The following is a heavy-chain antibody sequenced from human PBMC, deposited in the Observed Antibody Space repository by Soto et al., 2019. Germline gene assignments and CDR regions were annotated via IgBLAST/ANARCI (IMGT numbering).Heavy chain of an antibody. Sequence: PGGSLRRSYEASCFTFSSYGMHWVRQATGKGLEYVSAISSNGGSTYYANSVKGRFTISRDNSKNTLYLQMGSLRAEDMAVYYCARARPYCSSTSCGNWFDPWGQGTLVTVSS. CDR1: CFTFSSYG. V-gene: IGHV3-64*01. CDR2: ISSNGGST. CDR3: ARARPYCSSTSCGNWFDP. J-gene: IGHJ5*02. D-gene: IGHD2-2*01.